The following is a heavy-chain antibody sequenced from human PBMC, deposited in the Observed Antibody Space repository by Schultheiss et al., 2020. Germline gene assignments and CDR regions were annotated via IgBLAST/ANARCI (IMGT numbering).Heavy chain of an antibody. CDR3: ARLISRNWFDP. CDR2: INHSGST. Sequence: SETLSLTCAVYGGSFSGYYWSWIRQPPGKGLEWIGEINHSGSTNYNPSLKSRVTISVDRSKNQFSLKLSSVTAADTAVYYCARLISRNWFDPWGQGTLVTVSS. J-gene: IGHJ5*02. CDR1: GGSFSGYY. V-gene: IGHV4-34*01.